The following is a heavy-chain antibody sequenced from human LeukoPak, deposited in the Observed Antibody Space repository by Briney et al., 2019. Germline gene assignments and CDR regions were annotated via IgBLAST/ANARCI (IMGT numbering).Heavy chain of an antibody. J-gene: IGHJ6*03. CDR1: GFTFSSYG. D-gene: IGHD6-19*01. CDR2: IRYDGSNK. Sequence: GGSLRLSCAASGFTFSSYGMHWVRQAPGKGLEWVAFIRYDGSNKYYADSVKGRFTTSRDNSKNTLYLQMNSLRAEDTAVYYCAKPESRYSSGWYGYYYYYMDVWGEGTTVTISS. V-gene: IGHV3-30*02. CDR3: AKPESRYSSGWYGYYYYYMDV.